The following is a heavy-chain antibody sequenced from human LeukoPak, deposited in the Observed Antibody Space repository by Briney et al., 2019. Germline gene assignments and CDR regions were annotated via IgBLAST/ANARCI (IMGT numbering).Heavy chain of an antibody. CDR1: GFTFTNYA. D-gene: IGHD4-17*01. Sequence: GGSLRLSCAASGFTFTNYAMTWVRQAPGKGLEWVSGISEGVGNPYADSVKGRFTISRDHSKNTLYLQMNSLRAEDTALYYCAKREKGTTGRFFDYWGQGTLVTVSS. CDR3: AKREKGTTGRFFDY. J-gene: IGHJ4*02. V-gene: IGHV3-23*01. CDR2: ISEGVGNP.